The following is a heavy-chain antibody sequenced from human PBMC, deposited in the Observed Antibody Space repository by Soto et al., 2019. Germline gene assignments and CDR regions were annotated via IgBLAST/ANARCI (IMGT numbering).Heavy chain of an antibody. D-gene: IGHD3-16*02. Sequence: GGSLRLSCAASGFTFSSYAMHWVRQAPGKGLEWVAVISYDGSNKYYADSVKGRFTISRDNSKNTLYLQMNSLRAEDTAVYYCARVEYYDYVWGSYRRKYYFDYWGQGTLVTVSS. CDR1: GFTFSSYA. J-gene: IGHJ4*02. CDR2: ISYDGSNK. V-gene: IGHV3-30-3*01. CDR3: ARVEYYDYVWGSYRRKYYFDY.